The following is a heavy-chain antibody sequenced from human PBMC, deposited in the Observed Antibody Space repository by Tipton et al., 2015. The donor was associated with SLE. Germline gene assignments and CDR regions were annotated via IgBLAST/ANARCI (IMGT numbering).Heavy chain of an antibody. Sequence: SLRLSCAASGFSFSDYYMTWIRQAPGKGMEWVSYISSAGTTVYYADSVRGRFTISRDNAKNSLYLQMNSLRAEDTAFYYCVLGRTSTNYYLDCWGRGTLVTVSS. CDR1: GFSFSDYY. D-gene: IGHD1-1*01. J-gene: IGHJ4*02. CDR2: ISSAGTTV. V-gene: IGHV3-11*01. CDR3: VLGRTSTNYYLDC.